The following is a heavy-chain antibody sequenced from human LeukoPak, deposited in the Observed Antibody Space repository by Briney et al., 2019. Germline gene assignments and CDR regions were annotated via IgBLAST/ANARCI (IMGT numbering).Heavy chain of an antibody. CDR3: ARGRGSGSYRYYFDY. J-gene: IGHJ4*02. V-gene: IGHV4-34*01. CDR1: GGSFSGYY. Sequence: PSETLSLTCAVYGGSFSGYYWSWIRQPPGKGLEWIGEINHSGSTNYNPSLKSRVTISVDTSKNQFSLKLSSVTAADTAVYYCARGRGSGSYRYYFDYWGQGTLVTVSS. D-gene: IGHD3-10*01. CDR2: INHSGST.